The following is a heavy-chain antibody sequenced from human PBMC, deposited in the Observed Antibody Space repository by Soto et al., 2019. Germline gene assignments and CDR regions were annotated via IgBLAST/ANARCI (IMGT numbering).Heavy chain of an antibody. V-gene: IGHV1-18*01. D-gene: IGHD6-13*01. CDR3: ARGGSSWSAEYYQH. J-gene: IGHJ1*01. Sequence: QVQLVQSGAEVKKPEASVKVSCKASGYTFSNYGMNWVRQAPGQGPEWMGWISGYNGETKYAQSLHGRVTMTTDTSTSTAYMEFRSLRSDDTAVYYCARGGSSWSAEYYQHWGQGTLVIVSS. CDR2: ISGYNGET. CDR1: GYTFSNYG.